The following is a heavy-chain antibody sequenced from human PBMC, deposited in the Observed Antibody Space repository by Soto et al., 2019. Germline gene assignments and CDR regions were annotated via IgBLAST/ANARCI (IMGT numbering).Heavy chain of an antibody. D-gene: IGHD2-2*02. J-gene: IGHJ5*02. CDR3: ARYCSSTGCYSNWFDP. CDR1: GGSISSGCYS. Sequence: SETLSLTCAVSGGSISSGCYSWSWIRQPPGKGLEWIGYIYHIGSTYYNPSLKSRVTISVDRSKNQFSLKLSSVTASDTAVYYCARYCSSTGCYSNWFDPCGQGTLVAVSS. V-gene: IGHV4-30-2*01. CDR2: IYHIGST.